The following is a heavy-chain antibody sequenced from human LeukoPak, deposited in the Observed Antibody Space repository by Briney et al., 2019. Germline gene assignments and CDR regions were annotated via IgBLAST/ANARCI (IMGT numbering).Heavy chain of an antibody. J-gene: IGHJ6*03. Sequence: PGGSLRLSCAASGFTFSSYGVHWVSQAPGKGLEWVAFIRYDGSNKYYADSVKGRFTISRDNSKNTLYLQMNSLRAEDTAVYYCAKDAYSYGYYYYMDVWGKGTTVTISS. CDR1: GFTFSSYG. V-gene: IGHV3-30*02. CDR3: AKDAYSYGYYYYMDV. D-gene: IGHD5-18*01. CDR2: IRYDGSNK.